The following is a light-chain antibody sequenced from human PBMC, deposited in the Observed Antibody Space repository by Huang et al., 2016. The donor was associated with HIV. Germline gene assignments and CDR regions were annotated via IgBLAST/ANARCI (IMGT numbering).Light chain of an antibody. V-gene: IGKV3-20*01. Sequence: DIVLTQSPGTLSLSPGERATLSCRARQSVNNNFLAWYQQKPGQAPRLLIYGASSRATGVPDRCSGSGSGTDFTLTISRLEPEDFAVYYCHQYGDSRGTFGQGTKVEIK. CDR3: HQYGDSRGT. J-gene: IGKJ1*01. CDR1: QSVNNNF. CDR2: GAS.